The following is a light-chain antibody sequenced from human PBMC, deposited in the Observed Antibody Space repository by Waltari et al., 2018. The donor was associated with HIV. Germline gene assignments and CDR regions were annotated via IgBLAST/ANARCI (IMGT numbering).Light chain of an antibody. CDR3: SSHAGSKVV. CDR2: DVI. J-gene: IGLJ2*01. CDR1: SRDVGGYKY. Sequence: QSALTQPPSASGSPGQSVTLSCTGTSRDVGGYKYVSWHQQHPGKAPKLMIYDVIKRPSGVPDRFSGSKSGNTASLTVSGLQPEDEADYYCSSHAGSKVVFGGGTRLTVL. V-gene: IGLV2-8*01.